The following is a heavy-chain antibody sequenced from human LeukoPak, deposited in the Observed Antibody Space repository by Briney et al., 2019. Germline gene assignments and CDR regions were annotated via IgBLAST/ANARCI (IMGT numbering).Heavy chain of an antibody. CDR2: IYYSGST. D-gene: IGHD3-9*01. CDR1: GGSISSYY. Sequence: PSETLSLTCTVSGGSISSYYWSWIRQPPGKGLEWIGYIYYSGSTNYNPSLKSRVTISVDTSKNQFSLKLSSVTAADTAVYYCAREGDIPRGMNVWGQGTTVTVSS. CDR3: AREGDIPRGMNV. J-gene: IGHJ6*02. V-gene: IGHV4-59*01.